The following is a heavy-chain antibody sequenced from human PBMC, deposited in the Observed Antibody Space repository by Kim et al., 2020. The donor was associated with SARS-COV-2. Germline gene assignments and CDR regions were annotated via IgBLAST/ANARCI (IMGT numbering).Heavy chain of an antibody. CDR2: ISADNGNT. CDR1: GYTFTTYG. V-gene: IGHV1-18*01. Sequence: ASVKVSCKTSGYTFTTYGISWVRQAPGQGLEWMGWISADNGNTNFAQKFQGRVTMTTDTSTSTGYMELRGLTSDDTAVYYCARLPHSTDYYGEDYWGQGTLVTVSS. J-gene: IGHJ4*02. CDR3: ARLPHSTDYYGEDY. D-gene: IGHD3-22*01.